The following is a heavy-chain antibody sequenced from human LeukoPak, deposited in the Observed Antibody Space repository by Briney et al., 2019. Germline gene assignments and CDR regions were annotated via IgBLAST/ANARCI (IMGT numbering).Heavy chain of an antibody. V-gene: IGHV3-23*01. D-gene: IGHD3-10*01. CDR2: ISGSGGST. CDR3: AKEHRHDELGFGYYGSENDY. J-gene: IGHJ4*02. CDR1: GFTFSSYG. Sequence: GGSLRLSCAASGFTFSSYGMSWVRQAPGKGLEWVSAISGSGGSTYYADSVKGRFTISRDNSKNTLYLQMNSLRAEDTAVYYCAKEHRHDELGFGYYGSENDYWGQGTLVTASS.